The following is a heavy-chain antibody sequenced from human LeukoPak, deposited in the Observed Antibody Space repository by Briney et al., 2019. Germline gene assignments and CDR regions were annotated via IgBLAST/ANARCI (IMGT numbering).Heavy chain of an antibody. D-gene: IGHD2-2*01. Sequence: GGSLRLSCAASGFTFSSYDMHWVRQAPGKGLEWVANIKQDGSEKYYVDSVKGRFTISRDNAKNSLYLQMNSLRAEDTAVYYCARDKTPPLGYCSSTSCLNWFDPWGQGTLVTVSS. CDR3: ARDKTPPLGYCSSTSCLNWFDP. V-gene: IGHV3-7*01. CDR1: GFTFSSYD. CDR2: IKQDGSEK. J-gene: IGHJ5*02.